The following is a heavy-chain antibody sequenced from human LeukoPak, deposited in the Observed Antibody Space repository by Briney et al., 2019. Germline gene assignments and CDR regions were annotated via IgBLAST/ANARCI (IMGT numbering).Heavy chain of an antibody. Sequence: PSETLSLTCAVYGGSFSGYYWSWIRQPPGKGLEGIGEINHSGSTYYNPSLKSRVTISVDTSKNQFSLKLSSVTAADTAVYYCARGDYYDSSGPTLDYWGQGTLVTVSS. CDR3: ARGDYYDSSGPTLDY. D-gene: IGHD3-22*01. CDR1: GGSFSGYY. J-gene: IGHJ4*02. CDR2: INHSGST. V-gene: IGHV4-34*01.